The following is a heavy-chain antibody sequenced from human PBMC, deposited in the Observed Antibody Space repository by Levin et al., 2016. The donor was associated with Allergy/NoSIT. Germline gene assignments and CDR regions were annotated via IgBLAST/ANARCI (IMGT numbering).Heavy chain of an antibody. V-gene: IGHV3-30*18. D-gene: IGHD6-6*01. Sequence: GESLKISCAASGFTFSSYGMHWVRQAPGKGLEWVAVISYDGSNKYYADSVKGRFTISRDNSKNTLYLQMNSLRAEDTAVYYCAKDRWVSSSPVDYWGQGTLVTVSS. CDR1: GFTFSSYG. J-gene: IGHJ4*02. CDR3: AKDRWVSSSPVDY. CDR2: ISYDGSNK.